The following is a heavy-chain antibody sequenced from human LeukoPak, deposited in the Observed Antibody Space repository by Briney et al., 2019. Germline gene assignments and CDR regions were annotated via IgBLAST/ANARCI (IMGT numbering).Heavy chain of an antibody. D-gene: IGHD6-13*01. CDR1: GGSISSYY. CDR2: IYYSGST. J-gene: IGHJ4*02. CDR3: ARLYSSSWYASNLDY. V-gene: IGHV4-59*08. Sequence: MPSETLSLTCTVSGGSISSYYWSWIRQPPGKGLEWIGYIYYSGSTNYNPSLKSRVTISVDTSKNQFSLKLSSVTAADTAVYYCARLYSSSWYASNLDYWGQGTLVTVSS.